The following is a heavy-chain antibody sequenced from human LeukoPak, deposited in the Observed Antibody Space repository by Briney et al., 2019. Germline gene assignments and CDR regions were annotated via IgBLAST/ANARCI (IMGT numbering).Heavy chain of an antibody. V-gene: IGHV4-34*01. J-gene: IGHJ5*02. CDR1: GGSFSGYY. Sequence: SETLSLTCAVDGGSFSGYYWSWIRQPPGKGLEWIGEINHSGSTNYNPSLKSRVTISVDTSKNQFSLKLSSVTAADTAVYYCARALDFWSGSHWFDPWGQGTLVTVSS. D-gene: IGHD3-3*01. CDR2: INHSGST. CDR3: ARALDFWSGSHWFDP.